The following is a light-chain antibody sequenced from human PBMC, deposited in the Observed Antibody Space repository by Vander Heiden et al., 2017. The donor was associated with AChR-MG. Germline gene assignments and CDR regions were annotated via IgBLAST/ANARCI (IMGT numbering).Light chain of an antibody. CDR3: QAWDSSNLV. CDR2: QDS. Sequence: SYELTQPPSVSVSPGQTASITCSGDKLGDKYACWYQQKPGQSPVLVIYQDSKRPAGIPERFSGSNSGNTATLTISGTQAVDEADYYCQAWDSSNLVFGGGTKLTVL. CDR1: KLGDKY. J-gene: IGLJ2*01. V-gene: IGLV3-1*01.